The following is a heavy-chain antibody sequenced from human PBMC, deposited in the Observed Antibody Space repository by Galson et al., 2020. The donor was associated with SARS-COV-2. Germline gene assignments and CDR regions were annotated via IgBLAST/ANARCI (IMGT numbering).Heavy chain of an antibody. V-gene: IGHV3-53*01. CDR1: GVIVSSHY. Sequence: GESLKISCAVSGVIVSSHYMSWVRQPPGKGLEWVSVIYSDGSTNYVDSVKGRFTISRDNSKNTLYLQMNSLRAEDTAVYYCAGGGYNLEYWGQGTLVTVSS. D-gene: IGHD5-12*01. J-gene: IGHJ4*02. CDR2: IYSDGST. CDR3: AGGGYNLEY.